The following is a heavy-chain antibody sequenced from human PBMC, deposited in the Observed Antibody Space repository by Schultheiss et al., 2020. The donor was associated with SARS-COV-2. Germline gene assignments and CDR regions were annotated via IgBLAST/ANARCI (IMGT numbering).Heavy chain of an antibody. Sequence: GGSLRLSCAASGFTVSSNYMIWVRQAPGKGLEWVSAISGSGGSTYYADSVKGRFTISRDNSKNTLYLQMNSLRAEDTAVYYCARVEWPTYYFDYWGQGTLVTVSS. CDR2: ISGSGGST. CDR3: ARVEWPTYYFDY. D-gene: IGHD3-3*01. J-gene: IGHJ4*02. V-gene: IGHV3-53*01. CDR1: GFTVSSNY.